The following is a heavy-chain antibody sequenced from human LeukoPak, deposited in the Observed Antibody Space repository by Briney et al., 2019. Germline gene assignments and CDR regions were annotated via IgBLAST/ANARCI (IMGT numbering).Heavy chain of an antibody. CDR1: GYTFTSYA. CDR2: INAGNGNT. Sequence: ASVKVSCKASGYTFTSYAMHWVRQAPGQRLEWMGWINAGNGNTKYSQKFQGRVTITRDTSASTAYMELSSLRSEDTAVYYCARGPGGSSGWYLWDFDYWGQGTLVTVSS. J-gene: IGHJ4*02. V-gene: IGHV1-3*01. CDR3: ARGPGGSSGWYLWDFDY. D-gene: IGHD6-19*01.